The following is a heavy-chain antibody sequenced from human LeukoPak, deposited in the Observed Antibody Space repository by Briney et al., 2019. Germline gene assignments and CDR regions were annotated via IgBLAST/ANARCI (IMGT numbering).Heavy chain of an antibody. Sequence: PGGSLRLSCAASGFTFSSYGMHWVRQAPGKGLEWVAVIWYDGSNKYYADSVKGRFTISRDNSKNTLYLQMNSLRAEDTAVYYCARDNPPAGYFDYWGQGTLVTVSS. CDR3: ARDNPPAGYFDY. D-gene: IGHD6-19*01. V-gene: IGHV3-33*01. J-gene: IGHJ4*02. CDR2: IWYDGSNK. CDR1: GFTFSSYG.